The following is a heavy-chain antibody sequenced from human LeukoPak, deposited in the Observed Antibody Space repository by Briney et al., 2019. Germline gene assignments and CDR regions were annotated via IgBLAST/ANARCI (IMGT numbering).Heavy chain of an antibody. CDR2: INPNSGGT. CDR3: ARVLGYYDSSGYKYYFDY. Sequence: ASVKVSCKASGYTFTGYYMHWVRQAPGQGLEWMGWINPNSGGTNYAQKFQGRVTMTRDTSISTAYMELSRLRSDDTAVYYCARVLGYYDSSGYKYYFDYWGQGTLVTVSS. CDR1: GYTFTGYY. J-gene: IGHJ4*02. D-gene: IGHD3-22*01. V-gene: IGHV1-2*02.